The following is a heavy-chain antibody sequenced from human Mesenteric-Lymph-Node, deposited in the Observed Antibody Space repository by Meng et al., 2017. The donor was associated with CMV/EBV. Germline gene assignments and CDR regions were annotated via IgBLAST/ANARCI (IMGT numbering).Heavy chain of an antibody. CDR1: GFSFSSYW. CDR3: AGDPYDSNYGYYFDY. CDR2: IYYSGST. Sequence: ESLKISCAASGFSFSSYWMTWVRQAPGKGLEWIGSIYYSGSTYYNPSLKSRVTISVDTSKNQISLKLSSVTAADSAVYYCAGDPYDSNYGYYFDYWGQGTLVTVSS. D-gene: IGHD4-11*01. J-gene: IGHJ4*02. V-gene: IGHV4-39*07.